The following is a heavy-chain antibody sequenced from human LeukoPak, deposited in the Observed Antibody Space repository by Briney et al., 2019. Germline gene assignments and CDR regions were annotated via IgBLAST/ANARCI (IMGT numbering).Heavy chain of an antibody. J-gene: IGHJ6*02. V-gene: IGHV3-66*01. CDR3: AKDLDYGDYSHYYGMDV. D-gene: IGHD4-17*01. Sequence: GGSLRLSCAASGFTVSSNYMSWDRQAPGKGLEWVSVIYSGGSTYYADSVKGRFTISRDNSKNTLYLQMNSLRAEDTAVYYCAKDLDYGDYSHYYGMDVWGQGTTVTVSS. CDR1: GFTVSSNY. CDR2: IYSGGST.